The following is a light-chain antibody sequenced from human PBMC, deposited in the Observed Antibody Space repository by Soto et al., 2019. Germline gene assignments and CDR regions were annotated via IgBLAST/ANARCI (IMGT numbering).Light chain of an antibody. Sequence: EMLLTQSPGTLSLSRGERATLSCRASQSVSNNYLAWYQQKPGQAPRLLIYGASNRATGIPDRFSGSGSATDFTLTISRLEPEDFAVYFCQQSGSSPLTFGGGTKVDIK. J-gene: IGKJ4*01. CDR2: GAS. CDR1: QSVSNNY. CDR3: QQSGSSPLT. V-gene: IGKV3-20*01.